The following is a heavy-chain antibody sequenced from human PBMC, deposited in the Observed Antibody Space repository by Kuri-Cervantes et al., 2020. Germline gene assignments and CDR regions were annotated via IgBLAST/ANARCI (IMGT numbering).Heavy chain of an antibody. V-gene: IGHV3-23*01. Sequence: ETLSLTCAASGFTFSSYAMSWVRQAPGKGLEWVSAISGSGGSTYYADSVKGRFTISRDNSKNTLYLQMNSLRAEDTAVYYCARDWNQLWFGELLTTSYYYYGMGVWGQGTTVTVSS. D-gene: IGHD3-10*01. CDR1: GFTFSSYA. CDR2: ISGSGGST. CDR3: ARDWNQLWFGELLTTSYYYYGMGV. J-gene: IGHJ6*02.